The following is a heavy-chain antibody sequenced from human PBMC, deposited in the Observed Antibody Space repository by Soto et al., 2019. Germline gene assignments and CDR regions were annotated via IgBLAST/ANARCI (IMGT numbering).Heavy chain of an antibody. CDR3: AKDSGSYPRSGSYYYYGMDV. CDR2: ISSSSSYI. J-gene: IGHJ6*02. Sequence: GGSLRLSCAASGFTFSSYSMNWVRQAPGKGLEWVSSISSSSSYIYYADSVKGRFTISRDNSKNTLYLQMNSLRAEDTAVYYCAKDSGSYPRSGSYYYYGMDVWGQGTTVTVSS. V-gene: IGHV3-21*04. CDR1: GFTFSSYS. D-gene: IGHD1-26*01.